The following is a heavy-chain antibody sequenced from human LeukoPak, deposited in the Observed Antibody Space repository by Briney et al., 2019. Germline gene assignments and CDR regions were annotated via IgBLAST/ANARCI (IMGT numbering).Heavy chain of an antibody. CDR2: INPNSGGT. V-gene: IGHV1-2*02. Sequence: VASVKVSCKASGYTFTGYYMHWVRQAPEQGLEWMGWINPNSGGTNYAQKFHGRVTMTRDTSISTAYMELRRLRSDDTAVYYCARGAHYHDSSQGYDYWGQGTLVTVSS. J-gene: IGHJ4*02. CDR1: GYTFTGYY. CDR3: ARGAHYHDSSQGYDY. D-gene: IGHD3-22*01.